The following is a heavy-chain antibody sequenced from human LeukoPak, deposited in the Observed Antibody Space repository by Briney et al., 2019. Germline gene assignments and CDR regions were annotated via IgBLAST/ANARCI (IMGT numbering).Heavy chain of an antibody. CDR2: INHSGST. V-gene: IGHV4-34*01. J-gene: IGHJ5*02. D-gene: IGHD1-20*01. CDR1: GGSFSGYY. Sequence: SETLSLTCAVYGGSFSGYYWSWIRQPPGKGLEWIGEINHSGSTNYNPSLKSRVTISVDTSKNQFSLKLSSVTAADTAVYYCARGNYNWFDPWGQGTLVTVST. CDR3: ARGNYNWFDP.